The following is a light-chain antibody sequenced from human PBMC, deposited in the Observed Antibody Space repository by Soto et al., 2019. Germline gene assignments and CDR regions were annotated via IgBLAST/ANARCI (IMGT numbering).Light chain of an antibody. CDR3: CSYAGSRTFDVV. Sequence: QSVLTQPASVSGSPGQSITISCTGTSSDVGSYNLVSWYQQHPGKAPKLMIYEVSKRPSGVSNRFSGSKSGNTASLTISGLQAEDEADYYCCSYAGSRTFDVVFGRGTKLTVL. CDR2: EVS. CDR1: SSDVGSYNL. V-gene: IGLV2-23*02. J-gene: IGLJ2*01.